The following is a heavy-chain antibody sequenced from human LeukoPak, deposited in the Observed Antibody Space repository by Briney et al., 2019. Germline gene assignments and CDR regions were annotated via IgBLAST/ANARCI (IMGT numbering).Heavy chain of an antibody. Sequence: SETLSLTCAVSGGSISSGGYSWSWIRQPPGKGLEWIGYIYHSGSTYYNPSLKSRVTISVDTSKNQFSLKLSSVTAADTAVYYCARVPVVVNTFDYWGQGTLVTVSS. V-gene: IGHV4-30-2*05. J-gene: IGHJ4*02. CDR2: IYHSGST. D-gene: IGHD3-22*01. CDR3: ARVPVVVNTFDY. CDR1: GGSISSGGYS.